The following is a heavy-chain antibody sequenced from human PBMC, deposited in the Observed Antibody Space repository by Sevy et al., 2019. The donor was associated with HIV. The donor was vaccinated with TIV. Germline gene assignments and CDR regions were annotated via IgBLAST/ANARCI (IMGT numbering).Heavy chain of an antibody. V-gene: IGHV3-7*01. CDR2: IKQDGTET. CDR1: GFTFSTYW. CDR3: ARALADWGSFHYSL. Sequence: GSLRLSCEVSGFTFSTYWMTWVRQAPGKGLEWVANIKQDGTETSYVDSVRGQFTISRDNAKKSLYLQLDNLRVEDTAVYYCARALADWGSFHYSLWGQGTLVTVSS. D-gene: IGHD3-16*02. J-gene: IGHJ4*02.